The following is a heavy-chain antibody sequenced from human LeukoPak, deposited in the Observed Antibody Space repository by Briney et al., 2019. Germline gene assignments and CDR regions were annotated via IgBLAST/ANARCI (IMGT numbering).Heavy chain of an antibody. D-gene: IGHD6-6*01. V-gene: IGHV3-53*01. Sequence: GGSLRLSCVASGFTVSSNYMSWVRQAPGKGLEWVSVIYSGGGTNYAGSVKGRFTISRDRSKNTLYLQMNSLRVEDTAVYYCARAPMTTEYYWGQGALVTVSS. J-gene: IGHJ4*02. CDR3: ARAPMTTEYY. CDR1: GFTVSSNY. CDR2: IYSGGGT.